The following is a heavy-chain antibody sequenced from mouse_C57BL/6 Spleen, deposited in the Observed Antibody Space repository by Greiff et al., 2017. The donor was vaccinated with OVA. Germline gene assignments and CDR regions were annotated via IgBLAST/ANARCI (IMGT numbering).Heavy chain of an antibody. CDR1: GYTFTDYY. CDR2: INPNNGGT. V-gene: IGHV1-26*01. J-gene: IGHJ1*03. CDR3: VRGKKELPTGFDG. D-gene: IGHD4-1*01. Sequence: EVQLQQSGPELVKPGASVKISCKASGYTFTDYYMNWVKQSHGKSLEWLGDINPNNGGTSYNQKFKGKATLTVDKSSSTAYMELRSLTSEDSAVYYCVRGKKELPTGFDGWGTGTTVTVSS.